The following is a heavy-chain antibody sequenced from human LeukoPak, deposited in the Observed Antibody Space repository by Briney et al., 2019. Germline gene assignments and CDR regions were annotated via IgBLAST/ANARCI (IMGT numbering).Heavy chain of an antibody. J-gene: IGHJ3*02. D-gene: IGHD2/OR15-2a*01. CDR1: GFNFHDAA. V-gene: IGHV3-23*01. CDR2: ISFSGDIS. Sequence: GGSLRLSCGASGFNFHDAAMTWVRQAPGKGLEWVSLISFSGDISYYADSVKGRFTISRDNSKITLSLQMNSLRAEDTAVYYCTKARPDTYAFDIWGQGTMVTVSS. CDR3: TKARPDTYAFDI.